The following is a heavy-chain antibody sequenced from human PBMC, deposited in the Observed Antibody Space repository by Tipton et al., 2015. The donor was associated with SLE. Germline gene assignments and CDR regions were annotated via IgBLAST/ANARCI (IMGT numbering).Heavy chain of an antibody. CDR1: GGSISSSSYY. CDR3: ASPSIAARPNYYYGMDV. J-gene: IGHJ6*02. Sequence: TLSLTCTVSGGSISSSSYYWGWIRQPLGKGLEWIGSIYYSGSTYYNPSLKSRVTISVDTSKNQFSLKLTSVTAADTAVYYCASPSIAARPNYYYGMDVWGQGTTVTVSS. V-gene: IGHV4-39*07. D-gene: IGHD6-6*01. CDR2: IYYSGST.